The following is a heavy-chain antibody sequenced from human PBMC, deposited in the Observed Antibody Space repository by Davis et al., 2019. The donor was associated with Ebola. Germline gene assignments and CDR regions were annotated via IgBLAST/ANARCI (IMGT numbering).Heavy chain of an antibody. CDR2: ISSGSDNI. CDR1: GFTFGGYS. Sequence: GGSLRLSCEGSGFTFGGYSIVWVRQAPGKGLEWVSFISSGSDNIYHADSVKGRFAMSGYNARDSAFLQMNRLSGDDTAIYFCARARYFGSGSHYSVGGCYFDSWGQGTLVSVSS. V-gene: IGHV3-48*04. J-gene: IGHJ4*02. D-gene: IGHD3-10*01. CDR3: ARARYFGSGSHYSVGGCYFDS.